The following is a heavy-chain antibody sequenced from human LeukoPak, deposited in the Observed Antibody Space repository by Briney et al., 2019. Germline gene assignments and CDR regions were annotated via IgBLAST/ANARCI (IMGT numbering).Heavy chain of an antibody. CDR1: GFTFSSYW. D-gene: IGHD2-2*01. J-gene: IGHJ4*02. CDR3: VRDRYPAAREFDY. V-gene: IGHV3-74*01. Sequence: TGGSLRLSCAASGFTFSSYWMHWARQAPGKGLVWVSRIDTDGSDTSYADSVKGRFTISRDNAKNTLYLQMNSLRAEDTAVYYCVRDRYPAAREFDYWGQGTLVTVSS. CDR2: IDTDGSDT.